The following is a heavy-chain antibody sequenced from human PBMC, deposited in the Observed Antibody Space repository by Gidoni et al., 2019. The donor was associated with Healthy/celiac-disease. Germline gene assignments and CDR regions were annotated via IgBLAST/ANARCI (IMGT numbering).Heavy chain of an antibody. D-gene: IGHD6-19*01. Sequence: QMHLVESGGGVVQPGTSLRLSCVASGVPFNTDVMYWVRQAPGKGLEWVAVIVHDGTNKDDADSVKGRFTISRDNSKNTLYLQMNSLRPEDTAIYYCAKGDSSGRYGGGFFDYWGQGTLVTVSS. CDR1: GVPFNTDV. V-gene: IGHV3-30*18. J-gene: IGHJ4*02. CDR3: AKGDSSGRYGGGFFDY. CDR2: IVHDGTNK.